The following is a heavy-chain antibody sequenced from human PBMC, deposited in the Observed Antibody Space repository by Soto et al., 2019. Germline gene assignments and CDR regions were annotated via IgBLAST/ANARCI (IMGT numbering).Heavy chain of an antibody. V-gene: IGHV4-59*01. CDR3: ARALTQVLGYCTNGVCYTSWFDP. D-gene: IGHD2-8*01. J-gene: IGHJ5*02. CDR2: IYSSGST. CDR1: GSSRISYF. Sequence: SETLRPPWTVAGSSRISYFSGWARQPPGKGLKWIAYIYSSGSTNYNPSLKSRVTISVDTSKNQFSLKLSSVTAADTDVYYCARALTQVLGYCTNGVCYTSWFDPWGQGTLVTVSS.